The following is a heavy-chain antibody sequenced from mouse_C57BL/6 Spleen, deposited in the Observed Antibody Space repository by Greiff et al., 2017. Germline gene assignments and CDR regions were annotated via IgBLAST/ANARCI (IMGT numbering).Heavy chain of an antibody. CDR1: GFTFSDYG. J-gene: IGHJ4*01. V-gene: IGHV5-17*01. D-gene: IGHD2-2*01. CDR3: ARETGYYYAMDY. CDR2: ISSGSSTI. Sequence: DVHLVESGGGLVKPGGSLKLSCAASGFTFSDYGMHWVRQAPEKGLEWVAYISSGSSTIYYADTVKGRFTISRDNAKNTLFLQMTSLRSEDTAMYYCARETGYYYAMDYWGQGTSVTVSS.